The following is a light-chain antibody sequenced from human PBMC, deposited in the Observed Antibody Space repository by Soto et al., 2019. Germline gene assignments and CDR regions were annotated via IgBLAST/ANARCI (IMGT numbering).Light chain of an antibody. CDR2: SAS. J-gene: IGKJ4*01. CDR1: QNIASN. V-gene: IGKV3-15*01. CDR3: LQDYNFPLT. Sequence: EIVMTQSPATLSVSPGERATLSCRASQNIASNLAWYQQKPGQAPRLLIYSASTRATGIPARFSGSGSGTDFTLTISSLQPEDFATYYCLQDYNFPLTFGGGTKVDIK.